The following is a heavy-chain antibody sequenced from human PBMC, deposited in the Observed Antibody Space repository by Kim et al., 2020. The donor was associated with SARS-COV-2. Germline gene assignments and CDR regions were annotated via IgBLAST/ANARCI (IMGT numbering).Heavy chain of an antibody. CDR1: GGSISSAGYY. CDR3: TRIPVEDSGTYGWFDP. J-gene: IGHJ5*02. Sequence: SETLSLTRTVSGGSISSAGYYWNWVRQLPGKGLEWIGYMSYSGISNYNPPLRSRVFISLDASKSQFSVELSSVTAADTAVYYCTRIPVEDSGTYGWFDPWGQGILVTVSS. CDR2: MSYSGIS. V-gene: IGHV4-31*03. D-gene: IGHD3-10*01.